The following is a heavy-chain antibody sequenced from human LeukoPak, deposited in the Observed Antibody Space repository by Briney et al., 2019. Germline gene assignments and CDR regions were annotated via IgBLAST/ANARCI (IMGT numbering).Heavy chain of an antibody. V-gene: IGHV1-69*04. CDR3: AAELYGVYTDCYTFHI. CDR2: IIPILGIA. D-gene: IGHD4-17*01. CDR1: GGTFSSYA. J-gene: IGHJ3*02. Sequence: SVKVSCKASGGTFSSYAISWVRQAPGQGLEWMGRIIPILGIANYAQKFQGRVTITADKSTSTAYMELSSLRSEDTAVYYCAAELYGVYTDCYTFHIWGQGTTVTVSS.